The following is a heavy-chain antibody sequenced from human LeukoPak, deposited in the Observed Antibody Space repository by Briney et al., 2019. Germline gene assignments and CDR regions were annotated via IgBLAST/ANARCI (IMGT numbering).Heavy chain of an antibody. CDR3: AKLRLFVSSGWLTDFDY. D-gene: IGHD6-19*01. Sequence: GGSLRLSCAASGFTFSDYYMSWIRQAPGKGLEWVSYISSSGSTIYYADSVKGRFTISRDNAKNSLYLQMNSLRAEDTAVYYCAKLRLFVSSGWLTDFDYWGQGTLVTVSS. CDR2: ISSSGSTI. J-gene: IGHJ4*02. CDR1: GFTFSDYY. V-gene: IGHV3-11*01.